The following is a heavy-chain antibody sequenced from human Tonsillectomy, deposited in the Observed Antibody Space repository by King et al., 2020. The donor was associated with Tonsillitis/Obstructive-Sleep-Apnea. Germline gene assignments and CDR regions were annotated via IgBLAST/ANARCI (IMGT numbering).Heavy chain of an antibody. D-gene: IGHD3-3*01. J-gene: IGHJ6*03. Sequence: VQLVQSGSELKKPGASVKVSCKASGYTFTSYALNWVRQAPGQGLEWMGWINTNTGNPTYAQGFTGRFVFSLDTSVSTAYLQISGLKAEDTAVYYCARVPQPGVDDYYYYYMDVWGKGTTVTVSS. CDR1: GYTFTSYA. CDR3: ARVPQPGVDDYYYYYMDV. V-gene: IGHV7-4-1*02. CDR2: INTNTGNP.